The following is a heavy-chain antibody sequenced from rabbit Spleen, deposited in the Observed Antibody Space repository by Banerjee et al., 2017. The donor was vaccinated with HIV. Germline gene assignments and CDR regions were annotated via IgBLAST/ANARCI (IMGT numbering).Heavy chain of an antibody. J-gene: IGHJ4*01. Sequence: QSLEESGGDLVKPGASLTLTCTASGFSFIAGYYMCWVRQAPGKGLEWIACIHGGSKNNIYYASWAKGRFSISKTSSTTVTLQMTSLTVADTATYFCVRENDSGGVGDGYVDLWGPGTLVTVS. D-gene: IGHD6-1*01. CDR2: IHGGSKNNI. CDR1: GFSFIAGYY. V-gene: IGHV1S40*01. CDR3: VRENDSGGVGDGYVDL.